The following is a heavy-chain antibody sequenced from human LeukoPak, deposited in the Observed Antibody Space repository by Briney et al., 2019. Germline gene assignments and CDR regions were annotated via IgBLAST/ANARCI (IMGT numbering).Heavy chain of an antibody. CDR2: IKQDGSEK. J-gene: IGHJ5*02. V-gene: IGHV3-7*03. D-gene: IGHD6-13*01. CDR3: AKLTGYSSSWYTPNWFDP. CDR1: GFTFSSYW. Sequence: GGSLRLSCAASGFTFSSYWMSWVRQAPGKGRECVANIKQDGSEKYYVDSVKGRFTISRDNAKNSLYLQMNSLRAEDTAVYYCAKLTGYSSSWYTPNWFDPWGQGTLVTVSS.